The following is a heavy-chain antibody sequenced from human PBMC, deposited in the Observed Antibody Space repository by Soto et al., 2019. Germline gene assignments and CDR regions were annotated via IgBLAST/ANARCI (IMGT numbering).Heavy chain of an antibody. D-gene: IGHD2-21*02. Sequence: QITLKESGPTLVKPTQTLTLTCTFSGFSLSTSGVGVGWIRQPPGKALEWLALIYWDNDKRYSPSLQSRLTIPKDTYKNQVVLTMSNMDPVDTATYYCVHSRCGGDCPQSYPSHYYYGMDVWGQGTTVTVSS. V-gene: IGHV2-5*02. CDR2: IYWDNDK. J-gene: IGHJ6*02. CDR3: VHSRCGGDCPQSYPSHYYYGMDV. CDR1: GFSLSTSGVG.